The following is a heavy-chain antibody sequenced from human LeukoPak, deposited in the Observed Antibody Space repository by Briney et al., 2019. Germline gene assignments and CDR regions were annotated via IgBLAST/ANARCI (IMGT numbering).Heavy chain of an antibody. CDR1: GGSISSYY. D-gene: IGHD3-9*01. Sequence: PSETLSLTCTVSGGSISSYYWSWIRQPPGKGLEWIGYIYYSGSTNYNPSLKSRVTISVDTSKNQFSLKLSSVTAADTAVYYCAGFDWLFYYAFDIWGQGTMVTVSS. V-gene: IGHV4-59*01. CDR3: AGFDWLFYYAFDI. J-gene: IGHJ3*02. CDR2: IYYSGST.